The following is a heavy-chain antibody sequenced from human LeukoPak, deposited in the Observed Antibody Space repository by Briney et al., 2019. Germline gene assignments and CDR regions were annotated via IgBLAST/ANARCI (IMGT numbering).Heavy chain of an antibody. CDR1: GGSISSGGYY. J-gene: IGHJ4*02. D-gene: IGHD3-10*01. V-gene: IGHV4-30-2*01. Sequence: TSETLSLTCTVSGGSISSGGYYWSWIRQHPGKGLEWIGYIYHSGSTYYNPSLKSRVTISVDRSKNQFSLKLSSVTAADTAVYYCARGLLSMVRGPHPFDYWGQGTLVTVSS. CDR3: ARGLLSMVRGPHPFDY. CDR2: IYHSGST.